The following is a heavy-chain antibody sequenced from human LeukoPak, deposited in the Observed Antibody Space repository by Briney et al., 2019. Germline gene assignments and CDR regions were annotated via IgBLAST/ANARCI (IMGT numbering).Heavy chain of an antibody. J-gene: IGHJ4*02. CDR3: ASQEIPYYYDSSGYPDY. Sequence: ASVKVSCKASGYTFTSYYMHWVRQAPGQGLEWMGIINPSGGSTSYAQKFQGRVTMTRDTSTSTVYMELSSLRSEDTAAYYCASQEIPYYYDSSGYPDYWGQGTLVTVSS. CDR2: INPSGGST. D-gene: IGHD3-22*01. V-gene: IGHV1-46*01. CDR1: GYTFTSYY.